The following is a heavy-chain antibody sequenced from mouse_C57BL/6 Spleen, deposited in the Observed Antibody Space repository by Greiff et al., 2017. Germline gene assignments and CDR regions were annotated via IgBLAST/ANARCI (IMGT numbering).Heavy chain of an antibody. Sequence: VQLQQSGPELVKPGASVKISCKASGYTFTDYYMNWVKQSHGKSLEWIGDINPNNGGTSYNQKFKGKATLTVDKSSSTAYMELRSLTSEDSAVYYCARLPLDCYSPYCDYWGKGTTLTVSS. CDR3: ARLPLDCYSPYCDY. D-gene: IGHD2-3*01. CDR1: GYTFTDYY. V-gene: IGHV1-26*01. CDR2: INPNNGGT. J-gene: IGHJ2*01.